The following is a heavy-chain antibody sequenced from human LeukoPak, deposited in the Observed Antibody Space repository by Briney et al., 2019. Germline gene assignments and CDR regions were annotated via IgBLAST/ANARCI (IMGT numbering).Heavy chain of an antibody. V-gene: IGHV3-48*01. CDR2: ISSSSSTI. CDR3: ARDGTYYDSSGPNAFDI. J-gene: IGHJ3*02. Sequence: GGSLRLSCVASGFIFSDYGIQWVRQAPGKGLEWVSYISSSSSTIYYADSVKGRFTISRDNAKNSLYLQMNSLRAEDTAVYYCARDGTYYDSSGPNAFDIWGQGTMVTVSS. CDR1: GFIFSDYG. D-gene: IGHD3-22*01.